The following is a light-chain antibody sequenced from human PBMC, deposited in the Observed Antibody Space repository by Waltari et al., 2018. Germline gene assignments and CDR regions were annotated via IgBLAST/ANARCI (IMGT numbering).Light chain of an antibody. CDR1: QSISSW. CDR3: QQYTSLSLT. CDR2: KAS. V-gene: IGKV1-5*03. Sequence: DIQMTQSPSSLSASIGDRVTFTCRASQSISSWLAGYQQKPGKAPKLLISKASTLEIEVPSRFSGRGSGTEFKLNISSLQTDDFANYYCQQYTSLSLTFGGGTTVEIK. J-gene: IGKJ4*01.